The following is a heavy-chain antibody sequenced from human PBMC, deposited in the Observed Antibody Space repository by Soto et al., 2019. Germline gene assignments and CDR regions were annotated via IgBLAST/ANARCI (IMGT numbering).Heavy chain of an antibody. CDR3: ATDGGA. CDR2: IKSKTAGGTT. Sequence: EVQLVESGGGLVKPGGSLTLSCAASGFTFTYAWMNWVRQAPGTGLEWGGHIKSKTAGGTTHYTAPVKGRFTISRDDSKNTLFLQMNSLKAEDTAVYYCATDGGAWGQGTLVTVSS. J-gene: IGHJ5*02. V-gene: IGHV3-15*07. D-gene: IGHD3-10*01. CDR1: GFTFTYAW.